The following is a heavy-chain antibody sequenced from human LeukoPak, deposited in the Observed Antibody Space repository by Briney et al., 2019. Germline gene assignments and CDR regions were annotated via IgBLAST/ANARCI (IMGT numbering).Heavy chain of an antibody. CDR1: GFTFSSYG. CDR2: ISYDGSNK. CDR3: VKYYYDSSGYYYPGYFDY. J-gene: IGHJ4*02. V-gene: IGHV3-30*03. Sequence: GGSLRLSCAASGFTFSSYGMHWVRQAPGKGLEWVAVISYDGSNKYYADSVKGRFTISRDNAKNSLYLQMNSLRAEDTAVYYCVKYYYDSSGYYYPGYFDYWGQGTLVTVSS. D-gene: IGHD3-22*01.